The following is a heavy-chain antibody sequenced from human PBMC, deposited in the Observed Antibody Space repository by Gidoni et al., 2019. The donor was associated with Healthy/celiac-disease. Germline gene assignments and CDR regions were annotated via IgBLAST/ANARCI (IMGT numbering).Heavy chain of an antibody. J-gene: IGHJ3*02. V-gene: IGHV4-59*01. D-gene: IGHD6-13*01. Sequence: QVQLQESGTGLVKPSETLSLTRTVSGGSISSYYWSWIRQPPGKGLEWIGYIYYSGSTNYTPSLKSRVTISVDTSKNQFSLKLSSVTAADTAVYYCARGLGSSRSNAFDIWGQGTMVTVSS. CDR3: ARGLGSSRSNAFDI. CDR2: IYYSGST. CDR1: GGSISSYY.